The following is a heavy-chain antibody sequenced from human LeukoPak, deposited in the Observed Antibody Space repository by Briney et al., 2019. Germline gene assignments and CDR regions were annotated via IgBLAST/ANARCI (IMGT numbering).Heavy chain of an antibody. D-gene: IGHD6-19*01. CDR1: GGSITSDS. CDR2: IYSNGRS. Sequence: SETLSLTCTVSGGSITSDSWSWTRQPAGKGLEWTGRIYSNGRSDCNPSFRSRVTMSLDTSKRLFSLRLTSVTAADTAVYYCAREKYSRGWFADSWGQGTLVTVSS. J-gene: IGHJ4*02. V-gene: IGHV4-4*07. CDR3: AREKYSRGWFADS.